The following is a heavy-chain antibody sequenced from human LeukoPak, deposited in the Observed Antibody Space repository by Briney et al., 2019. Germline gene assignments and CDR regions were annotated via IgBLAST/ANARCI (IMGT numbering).Heavy chain of an antibody. J-gene: IGHJ3*01. D-gene: IGHD6-25*01. CDR1: GFTFSGSA. Sequence: GGSLRLSCAASGFTFSGSAMHWVRQAPGKGLEWVAVIWSHGNRKHHSDSVEGRFAISRDNSKNILYLQMNNLRAEDTALYYCARDSAADDNDFDVWGQGTMVTVSS. CDR2: IWSHGNRK. CDR3: ARDSAADDNDFDV. V-gene: IGHV3-33*08.